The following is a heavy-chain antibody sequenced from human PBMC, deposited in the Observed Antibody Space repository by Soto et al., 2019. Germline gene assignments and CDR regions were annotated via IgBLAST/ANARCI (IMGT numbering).Heavy chain of an antibody. Sequence: QVQLQQWGAGLLKPSETLSLTCAVYGGSFSGYYWSWIRQPPEKGLEWIGEINHSGSTNYNPSIKSRVTIAVDKAKNPFSLELSSVTVADTAVYYCARGRFSGFGQTRRWDGSGSPFDYWGQGTLVTVSS. CDR2: INHSGST. D-gene: IGHD3-10*01. CDR1: GGSFSGYY. CDR3: ARGRFSGFGQTRRWDGSGSPFDY. V-gene: IGHV4-34*01. J-gene: IGHJ4*02.